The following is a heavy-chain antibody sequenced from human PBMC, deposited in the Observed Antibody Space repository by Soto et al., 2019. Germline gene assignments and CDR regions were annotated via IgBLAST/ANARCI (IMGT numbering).Heavy chain of an antibody. CDR2: INSDGSST. V-gene: IGHV3-74*01. CDR3: ARDLLASYYDSIGWAFDI. CDR1: GFTFSSYW. D-gene: IGHD3-22*01. J-gene: IGHJ3*02. Sequence: PGGSLRLSCAASGFTFSSYWMHWVRQAPGKGLVWVSRINSDGSSTSYADSVKGRFTISRDNAKNTLYLQMNSLRAEDTAVYYCARDLLASYYDSIGWAFDIWGQGTMVTVSS.